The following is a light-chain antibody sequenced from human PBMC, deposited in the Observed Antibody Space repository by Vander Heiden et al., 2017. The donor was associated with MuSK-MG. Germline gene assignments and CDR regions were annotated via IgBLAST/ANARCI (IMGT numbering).Light chain of an antibody. Sequence: QSALTQPASVSGSPRQSITISCTGTSSHVGGSNSVSWHQQHTGIASKLMISYVSNRPSGVSNRCSGSKSGNTASLTVTGHQSEDEADYYCSSYTRSNTMVFGGGTKLTVL. V-gene: IGLV2-14*03. CDR3: SSYTRSNTMV. CDR2: YVS. CDR1: SSHVGGSNS. J-gene: IGLJ2*01.